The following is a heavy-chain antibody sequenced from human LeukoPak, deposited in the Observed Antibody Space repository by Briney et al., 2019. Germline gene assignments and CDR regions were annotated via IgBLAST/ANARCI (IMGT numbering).Heavy chain of an antibody. Sequence: ASMRASCKSSGYNFTAYYVHWIRQAPGQGLEWMGLINPNNGGTNFAQKFQGRVTMTRDTSITTVYMSLSRLTSDDTAVYYCARGWQIDSSGGFVDPWGQGTLVTVSS. V-gene: IGHV1-2*02. CDR2: INPNNGGT. D-gene: IGHD6-6*01. CDR1: GYNFTAYY. CDR3: ARGWQIDSSGGFVDP. J-gene: IGHJ5*02.